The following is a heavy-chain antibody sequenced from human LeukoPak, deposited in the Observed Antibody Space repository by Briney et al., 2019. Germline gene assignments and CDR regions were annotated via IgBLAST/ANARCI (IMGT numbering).Heavy chain of an antibody. V-gene: IGHV1-2*02. D-gene: IGHD2-21*01. J-gene: IGHJ4*02. CDR3: AGVANWRGVDY. CDR1: GGTFSSYA. CDR2: INPNSGGT. Sequence: ASVKVSCKASGGTFSSYAISWVRQAPGQGLEWMGWINPNSGGTNYAQKFQGRVTMTRDTSISTAYMELSRLRSDDTAVYYCAGVANWRGVDYWGQGTLVTVSS.